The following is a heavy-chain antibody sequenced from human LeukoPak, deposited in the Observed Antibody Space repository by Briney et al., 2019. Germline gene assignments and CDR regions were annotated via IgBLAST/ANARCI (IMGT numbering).Heavy chain of an antibody. D-gene: IGHD4-17*01. J-gene: IGHJ4*02. CDR3: ARLRVRPSQMTTVSTFDN. Sequence: GGSLRLSCAASGFNFGSHWVTWVRQAPGKGLEWVANIKQDGSEKYYVDSVKGRFTISRDNAKNSLYLQMNSLRVEDTAVYYCARLRVRPSQMTTVSTFDNWGQGTLVTVSS. CDR2: IKQDGSEK. CDR1: GFNFGSHW. V-gene: IGHV3-7*01.